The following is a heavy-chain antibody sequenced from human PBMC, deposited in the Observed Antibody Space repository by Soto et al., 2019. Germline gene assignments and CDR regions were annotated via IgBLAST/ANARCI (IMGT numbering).Heavy chain of an antibody. V-gene: IGHV3-48*03. CDR2: ISGSGTST. J-gene: IGHJ4*02. D-gene: IGHD3-9*01. Sequence: PGGSLILSCAASGFSFSSCEMSWVRQAPGKGLEWVSYISGSGTSTQYSDSVKGRFTISRDNAKNSLHLQMNSLGAEDTAVYYCASKIVTPGYHYYDYWGQGTLVTVSS. CDR3: ASKIVTPGYHYYDY. CDR1: GFSFSSCE.